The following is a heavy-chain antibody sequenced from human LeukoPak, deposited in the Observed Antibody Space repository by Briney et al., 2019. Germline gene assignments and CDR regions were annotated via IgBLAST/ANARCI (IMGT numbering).Heavy chain of an antibody. CDR2: INHRGST. Sequence: SETLSLTCAVNVGSSSGYYWSWIRQTPGKGLEWIGEINHRGSTNYNPSLKGRVTISVDTSKNQFSLKLSSLTAADMAVYYCARSSYYYGMDVWGQGTTVTVSS. V-gene: IGHV4-34*01. CDR3: ARSSYYYGMDV. J-gene: IGHJ6*02. CDR1: VGSSSGYY.